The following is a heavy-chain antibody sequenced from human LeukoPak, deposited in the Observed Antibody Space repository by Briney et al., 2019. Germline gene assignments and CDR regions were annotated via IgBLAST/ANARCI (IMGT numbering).Heavy chain of an antibody. CDR3: AKDQTQYYDFWSGYLYYFDY. CDR2: ISGSGGST. J-gene: IGHJ4*02. V-gene: IGHV3-23*01. Sequence: GGSLRLSCAASGFTFSSYAMSWVRQAPGKGLEWVSAISGSGGSTYYADSVKGRLTISRDNSKNTLYLQMNSLRAEDTAVYYCAKDQTQYYDFWSGYLYYFDYWGQGTLVTVSS. CDR1: GFTFSSYA. D-gene: IGHD3-3*01.